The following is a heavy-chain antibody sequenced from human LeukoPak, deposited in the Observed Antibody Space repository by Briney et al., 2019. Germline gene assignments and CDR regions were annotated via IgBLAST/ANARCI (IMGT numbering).Heavy chain of an antibody. J-gene: IGHJ5*02. V-gene: IGHV4-39*01. Sequence: PSETLSLTCTVSGGSISSSSYYWGWIRQPPGKGLEWIGSIYYSGSTYYNPSLKSRVTISVDTSKNQFSLKLTSVTAADTAVYYCAKTKQQLNWFDPWGQGTLVTVSS. CDR1: GGSISSSSYY. CDR2: IYYSGST. D-gene: IGHD6-13*01. CDR3: AKTKQQLNWFDP.